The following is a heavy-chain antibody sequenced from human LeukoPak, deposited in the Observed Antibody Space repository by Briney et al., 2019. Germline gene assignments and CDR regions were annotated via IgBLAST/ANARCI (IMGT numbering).Heavy chain of an antibody. CDR2: ISGSGGST. J-gene: IGHJ4*02. CDR1: GFTFSTYA. Sequence: GGSLRLSCAASGFTFSTYAMSWVRQAPGKGLEWVSAISGSGGSTYYADSVKGRFTISRDNTKNTLYLQMNSLRAEDTAVYCCAKSLSGVDYWGQGTLVTVSS. V-gene: IGHV3-23*01. D-gene: IGHD3-3*01. CDR3: AKSLSGVDY.